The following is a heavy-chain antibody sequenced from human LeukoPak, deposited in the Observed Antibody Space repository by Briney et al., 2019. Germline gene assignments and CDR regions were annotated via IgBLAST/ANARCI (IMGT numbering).Heavy chain of an antibody. CDR3: AKDLLSGSYTYYLDY. CDR2: ISGSGGST. J-gene: IGHJ4*02. Sequence: GGSLRLSCAASGFTFSSYAMSWVRQAPGKGLEWVSAISGSGGSTYYADSVKGRFTISRDNSKNTLYLQMNSLRAEDTAVYYCAKDLLSGSYTYYLDYWGQGTLVTVSS. D-gene: IGHD1-26*01. V-gene: IGHV3-23*01. CDR1: GFTFSSYA.